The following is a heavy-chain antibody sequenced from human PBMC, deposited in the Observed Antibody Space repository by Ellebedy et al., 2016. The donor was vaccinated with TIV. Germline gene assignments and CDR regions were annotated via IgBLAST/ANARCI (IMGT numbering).Heavy chain of an antibody. V-gene: IGHV1-46*01. D-gene: IGHD1-26*01. CDR3: ARDLGRPRGWFDP. J-gene: IGHJ5*02. CDR2: INPSGGST. Sequence: AASVKVSCKASGYTFTSYYMHWVRQAPGQGLEWMGIINPSGGSTSYAQKFQGRVTMTRDTSTTTFYMELSSLRSDDTAVYYCARDLGRPRGWFDPWGQGTLVTVSS. CDR1: GYTFTSYY.